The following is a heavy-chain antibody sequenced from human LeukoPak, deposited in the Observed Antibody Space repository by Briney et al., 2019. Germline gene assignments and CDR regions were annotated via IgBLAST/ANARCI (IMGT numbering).Heavy chain of an antibody. CDR2: INTSSGGT. CDR3: ARGNSIDY. V-gene: IGHV1-2*02. J-gene: IGHJ4*02. Sequence: ASVKVSCKASGYTFSAYYMHWVRRAPGQGPEWMGWINTSSGGTNYAQKFQGRVTITRNTSISTAYMELSSLRSEDTAVYYCARGNSIDYWGQGTLVTVSS. D-gene: IGHD3-3*02. CDR1: GYTFSAYY.